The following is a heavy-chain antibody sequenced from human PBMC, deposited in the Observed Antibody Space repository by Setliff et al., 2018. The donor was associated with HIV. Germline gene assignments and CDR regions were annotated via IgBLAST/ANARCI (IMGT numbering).Heavy chain of an antibody. CDR2: IKQDGSEK. Sequence: GGSLRLSCAASGFTFSSYWMSWVRQAPGKGLEWVANIKQDGSEKYYVDSVKGRFTISRDNSKSTVYLQVNSLRPEDTAVYYCASARIPTGGTSTALDYWGQGTLVTVSS. V-gene: IGHV3-7*01. D-gene: IGHD1-1*01. CDR3: ASARIPTGGTSTALDY. J-gene: IGHJ4*02. CDR1: GFTFSSYW.